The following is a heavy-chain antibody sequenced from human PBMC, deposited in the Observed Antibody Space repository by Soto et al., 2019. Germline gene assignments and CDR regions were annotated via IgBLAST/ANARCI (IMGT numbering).Heavy chain of an antibody. D-gene: IGHD2-15*01. Sequence: GGSLRLSCAASGFTFSSYGMHWVRQAPGKGLEWVAVISYDGSNKYYADSVKGRFTISRDNSKNTLYLQMNSLRAEDTAVYYCAKPFVVVVAATYFDYWGQGTLVTVSS. CDR2: ISYDGSNK. CDR1: GFTFSSYG. V-gene: IGHV3-30*18. J-gene: IGHJ4*02. CDR3: AKPFVVVVAATYFDY.